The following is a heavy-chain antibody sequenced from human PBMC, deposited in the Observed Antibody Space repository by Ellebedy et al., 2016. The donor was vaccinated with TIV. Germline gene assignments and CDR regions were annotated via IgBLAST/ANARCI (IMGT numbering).Heavy chain of an antibody. V-gene: IGHV3-11*01. CDR1: GFTFSDYY. D-gene: IGHD5-18*01. CDR3: AREGDTAMVHGMDV. Sequence: GESLKISCAASGFTFSDYYMSWIRQAPGKGLEWVSYISSSGSTIYYADSVKGRFTISRDNAKNSLYLQMNSLSAEDTAVYYCAREGDTAMVHGMDVWGQGTTVTVSS. CDR2: ISSSGSTI. J-gene: IGHJ6*02.